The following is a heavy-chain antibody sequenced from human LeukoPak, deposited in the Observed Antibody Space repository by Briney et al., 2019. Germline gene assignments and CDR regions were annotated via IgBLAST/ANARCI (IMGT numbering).Heavy chain of an antibody. J-gene: IGHJ3*02. V-gene: IGHV4-59*11. Sequence: SETLSLTCTVSGDSFSSHYWTWIRQPPGKGLEWIGYISYIGSTNYSPSLKSRVTISIDTSKNQFSLKLSSVTAADTAVYYCATHLVTVTKGFDIWGQGTMVSVSS. CDR3: ATHLVTVTKGFDI. CDR2: ISYIGST. CDR1: GDSFSSHY. D-gene: IGHD4-17*01.